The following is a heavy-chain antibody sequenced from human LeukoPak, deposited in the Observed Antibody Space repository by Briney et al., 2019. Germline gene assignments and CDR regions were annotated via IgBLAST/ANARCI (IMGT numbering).Heavy chain of an antibody. CDR3: ARAYCGGDCFSDVDYYYGLDV. D-gene: IGHD2-21*02. V-gene: IGHV4-59*01. J-gene: IGHJ6*02. CDR2: IYYTGST. Sequence: PSETLSLTCTVSGGSISGYYWSWIRQSPGRGLEWIGYIYYTGSTNYNPSLKSRVTISVDTSQNQFSLKLTSVTAADTAMYYCARAYCGGDCFSDVDYYYGLDVWGQGTTVTVSS. CDR1: GGSISGYY.